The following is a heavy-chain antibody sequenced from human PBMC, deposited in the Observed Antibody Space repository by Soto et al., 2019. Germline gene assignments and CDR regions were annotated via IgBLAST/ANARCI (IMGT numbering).Heavy chain of an antibody. Sequence: LRLSFTASGFTFVDYAISWVRQAPGKGLEWVGFIRSKAYGGTTEYAASVKGRFTISRDDSKSIAYLQMNSLKTEDTAVYYCTRGGELPDAFDIWGQGTMVTVSS. V-gene: IGHV3-49*04. CDR3: TRGGELPDAFDI. D-gene: IGHD1-26*01. J-gene: IGHJ3*02. CDR1: GFTFVDYA. CDR2: IRSKAYGGTT.